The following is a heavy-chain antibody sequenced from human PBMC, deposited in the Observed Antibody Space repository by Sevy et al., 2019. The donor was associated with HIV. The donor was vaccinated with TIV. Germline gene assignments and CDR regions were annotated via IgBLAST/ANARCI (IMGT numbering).Heavy chain of an antibody. CDR3: ARVRFFRYGMDV. V-gene: IGHV4-34*01. D-gene: IGHD3-3*01. Sequence: SETQSLTCAVYGGSFSGYYWSWIRQPPGKGLEWIGEINHSGSTNYNPSLKSRVTISVDTSKNQFSLKLSSVTAADTAVYYCARVRFFRYGMDVWGQGTTVTVSS. J-gene: IGHJ6*02. CDR2: INHSGST. CDR1: GGSFSGYY.